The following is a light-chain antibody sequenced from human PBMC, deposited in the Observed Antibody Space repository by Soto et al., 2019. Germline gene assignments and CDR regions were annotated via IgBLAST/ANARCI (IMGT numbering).Light chain of an antibody. CDR2: RTS. V-gene: IGKV1-39*01. CDR3: LQTYSSPPT. Sequence: DIQMTQSPSSLSASVGDRVTIACRASQPISTYLNWYQQKPGKAPKLLIYRTSTLQSGVPSRFSGSGSGTGFTLTISRLQPEDFATYLCLQTYSSPPTFGQGTKLEIK. CDR1: QPISTY. J-gene: IGKJ2*01.